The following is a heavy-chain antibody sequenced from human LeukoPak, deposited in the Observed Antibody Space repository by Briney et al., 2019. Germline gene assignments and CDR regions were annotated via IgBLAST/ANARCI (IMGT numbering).Heavy chain of an antibody. D-gene: IGHD3-3*01. CDR2: ISYDGSNK. CDR1: GFTFSSYA. V-gene: IGHV3-30*04. J-gene: IGHJ3*02. Sequence: PGGSLRLSCAASGFTFSSYAMHWVRQAPGKGLEWVAVISYDGSNKYYADSVKGRFTISRDNSKNTLYLQMNSLRAEDTAVYYCARWVGDANAFDIWGQGTMVTVSS. CDR3: ARWVGDANAFDI.